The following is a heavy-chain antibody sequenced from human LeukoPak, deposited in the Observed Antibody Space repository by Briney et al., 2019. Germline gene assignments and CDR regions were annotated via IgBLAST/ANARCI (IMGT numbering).Heavy chain of an antibody. J-gene: IGHJ4*02. D-gene: IGHD2-15*01. CDR3: ARVGGYCSGGSCYYYFDY. CDR2: IYYSGST. Sequence: SETLSLTCTVSGGSISSSSYYWGWIRQPPGKGLEWIGSIYYSGSTYYNPSLKSRVTISVDTSKNQFSLKLSSVTAADTAVYYCARVGGYCSGGSCYYYFDYWGQGTLVTVSS. V-gene: IGHV4-39*07. CDR1: GGSISSSSYY.